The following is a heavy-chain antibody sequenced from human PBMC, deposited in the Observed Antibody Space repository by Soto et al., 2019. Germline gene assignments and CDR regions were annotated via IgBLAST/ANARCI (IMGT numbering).Heavy chain of an antibody. V-gene: IGHV4-30-2*01. CDR3: ARYYYYGSGSPSDGYFDL. CDR2: IYHSGST. D-gene: IGHD3-10*01. CDR1: GGSISSGGYS. Sequence: QLQLQESGSGLVKPSQTLSLTCAVSGGSISSGGYSWSWIRQPPGKGLEWIGYIYHSGSTYYNPSLTSRVTISVDRSKNQFSLKLSSVTAADTAVYYCARYYYYGSGSPSDGYFDLWGRGTLVTVSS. J-gene: IGHJ2*01.